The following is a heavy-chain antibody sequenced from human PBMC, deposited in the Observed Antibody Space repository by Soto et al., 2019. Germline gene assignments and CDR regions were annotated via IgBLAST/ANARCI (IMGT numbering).Heavy chain of an antibody. V-gene: IGHV3-48*03. CDR3: ARGPGLGGGGRPPWFDP. Sequence: EVQLVESGGGLVQPGGSLRLSCAASGFTFSSYEMNWVRQAPGKGLEWVSYISSSGSTIYYADAVKGRFTISRDNAKNSLYLQMNSLRAEDTAVYYCARGPGLGGGGRPPWFDPWGQGTLVTVSA. CDR1: GFTFSSYE. D-gene: IGHD2-15*01. J-gene: IGHJ5*02. CDR2: ISSSGSTI.